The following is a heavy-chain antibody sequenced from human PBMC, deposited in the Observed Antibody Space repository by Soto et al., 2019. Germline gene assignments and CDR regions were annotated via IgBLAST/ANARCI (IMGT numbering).Heavy chain of an antibody. J-gene: IGHJ4*02. CDR3: ARKVICTGGSWGSIVGY. V-gene: IGHV1-8*01. CDR1: GYTFTSYD. CDR2: MNPNSGNT. D-gene: IGHD2-15*01. Sequence: GASVKVSCKASGYTFTSYDINWVRQATGQGLEWMGWMNPNSGNTGYAQKLQGRVTMTRNTSISTAYMELSSLRSEDTAVYYCARKVICTGGSWGSIVGYWGQETLVTVSP.